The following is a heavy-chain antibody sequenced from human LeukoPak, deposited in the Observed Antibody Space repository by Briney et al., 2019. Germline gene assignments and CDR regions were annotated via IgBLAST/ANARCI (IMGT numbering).Heavy chain of an antibody. Sequence: SETLSLTCGVYGGSSSGYHWSWIRQPPGKGLEWIGEIKYSGSSNYNPSLKSRVNISVDTSKNQFSLKLSSVTAADTAVYYCARTTYFYDTSGYYYGNWGQGTLVTVSS. CDR1: GGSSSGYH. V-gene: IGHV4-34*01. D-gene: IGHD3-22*01. CDR3: ARTTYFYDTSGYYYGN. J-gene: IGHJ4*02. CDR2: IKYSGSS.